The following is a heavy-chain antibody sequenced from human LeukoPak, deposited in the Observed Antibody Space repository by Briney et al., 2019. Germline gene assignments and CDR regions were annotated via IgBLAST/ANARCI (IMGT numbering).Heavy chain of an antibody. V-gene: IGHV4-34*01. CDR3: ARVVLLWFGATSKYYFDY. Sequence: SETLSLTCTVSGGSISSYYWSWIRQPPGKGLEWIGEINHSGSTNYNPSLKSRVTISVDTSRNQFSLKLSSVTAADTAVYYCARVVLLWFGATSKYYFDYWGQGTLVTVSS. D-gene: IGHD3-10*01. CDR2: INHSGST. J-gene: IGHJ4*02. CDR1: GGSISSYY.